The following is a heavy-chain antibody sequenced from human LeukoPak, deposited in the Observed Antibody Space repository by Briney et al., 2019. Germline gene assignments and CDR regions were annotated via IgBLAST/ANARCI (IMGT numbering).Heavy chain of an antibody. CDR2: IYTSGST. D-gene: IGHD3-9*01. V-gene: IGHV4-61*02. J-gene: IGHJ4*02. CDR3: ARQYYDILTGYYIFDY. Sequence: SETLSLTCTVSGDSISSSTYYWSWIRQPAGKGLEWIGRIYTSGSTNYNPSLKSRVTMSVDTSKNQFSLKLSSVTAADTAVYYCARQYYDILTGYYIFDYWGQGTLVTVSS. CDR1: GDSISSSTYY.